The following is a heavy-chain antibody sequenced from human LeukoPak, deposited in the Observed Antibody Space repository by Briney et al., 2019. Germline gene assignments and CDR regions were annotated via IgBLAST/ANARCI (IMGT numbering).Heavy chain of an antibody. D-gene: IGHD6-19*01. J-gene: IGHJ4*02. CDR2: ISGSGDST. CDR3: AKGTSGWSIDY. Sequence: GGSLRLSCAASGFTFSSYAMSWVRQAPGKGLEWVSAISGSGDSTYYADSVKGRFTISRDNPKNTLYLQMNSLRAEDTAVYYCAKGTSGWSIDYWGQGTLVTVSS. V-gene: IGHV3-23*01. CDR1: GFTFSSYA.